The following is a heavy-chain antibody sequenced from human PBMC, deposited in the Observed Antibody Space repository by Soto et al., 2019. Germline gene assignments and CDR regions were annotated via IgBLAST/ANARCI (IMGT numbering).Heavy chain of an antibody. CDR1: GGSISSNSYY. CDR2: IYYSRSA. V-gene: IGHV4-39*07. J-gene: IGHJ4*02. Sequence: PSETLSLTCTVSGGSISSNSYYWGWIRQPPGKGLECIGYIYYSRSAYYNPSLKSRVTLSVDTSTNQCSLTLSSMTAADTAVYYCALRSMAVVPEYWGQGTLVTVSS. D-gene: IGHD3-22*01. CDR3: ALRSMAVVPEY.